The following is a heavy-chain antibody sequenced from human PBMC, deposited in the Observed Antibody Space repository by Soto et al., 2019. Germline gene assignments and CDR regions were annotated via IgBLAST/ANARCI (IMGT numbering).Heavy chain of an antibody. V-gene: IGHV4-34*01. CDR1: GGSFSGYY. J-gene: IGHJ4*02. Sequence: SETLSLTCAVYGGSFSGYYWSWIRQPPGKGLEWIGEINHSGSTNYNPSLKSRVTISVDTSKNQFSLKLSSVTAADTAVYYCARDPGYSGYDYGYYFDYWGQGTLVTVSS. D-gene: IGHD5-12*01. CDR3: ARDPGYSGYDYGYYFDY. CDR2: INHSGST.